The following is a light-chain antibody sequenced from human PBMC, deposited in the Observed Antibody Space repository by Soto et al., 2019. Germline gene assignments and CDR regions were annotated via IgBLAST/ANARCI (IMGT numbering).Light chain of an antibody. J-gene: IGKJ4*01. V-gene: IGKV1-13*02. CDR2: DAS. CDR1: QGISSA. CDR3: QLFNSYPL. Sequence: AIQLTQSPSSLSASVGDRVTITCRASQGISSALAWYQQKPGKAPKLLIYDASSLESGVPSRFSVSESGTDFTLTISSLQPEDFATSYFQLFNSYPLFGGGTKVEIK.